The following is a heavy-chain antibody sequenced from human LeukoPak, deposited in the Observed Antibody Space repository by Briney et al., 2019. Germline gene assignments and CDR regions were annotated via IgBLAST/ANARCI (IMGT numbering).Heavy chain of an antibody. V-gene: IGHV4-39*01. Sequence: PSQTLSLTCTVSGGSISSSSYYWAWIRQPPGKELKWIGSIFYSGSTYYNPSLRGRVTISVDTSQNQFSLRLSSVTAADTAVYYCARHYSNPDYVRVSDHWGPGTLVTVSS. D-gene: IGHD4-17*01. CDR3: ARHYSNPDYVRVSDH. J-gene: IGHJ4*02. CDR2: IFYSGST. CDR1: GGSISSSSYY.